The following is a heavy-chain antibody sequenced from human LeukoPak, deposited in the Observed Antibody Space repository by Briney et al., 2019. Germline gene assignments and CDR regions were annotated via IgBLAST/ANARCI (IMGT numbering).Heavy chain of an antibody. CDR1: GGSISSGSYD. CDR2: IYSSGST. CDR3: ARAPVYGYDSSGYFHYYYYMDV. J-gene: IGHJ6*03. Sequence: PSETLSLTCSVSGGSISSGSYDWSWIRQPAGKGLEWIGRIYSSGSTNYNPSLKSRVTISVDTSKNQFSLKLSSVTAADTAVYYCARAPVYGYDSSGYFHYYYYMDVWGKGTTVTVSS. V-gene: IGHV4-61*02. D-gene: IGHD3-22*01.